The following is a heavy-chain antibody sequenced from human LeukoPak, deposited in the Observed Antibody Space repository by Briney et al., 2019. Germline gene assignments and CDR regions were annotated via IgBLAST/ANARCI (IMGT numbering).Heavy chain of an antibody. CDR1: GGTFSSYT. V-gene: IGHV1-69*04. D-gene: IGHD3-10*01. J-gene: IGHJ4*02. CDR2: IIPILGIA. Sequence: ASVKVSCKASGGTFSSYTISWVRQAPGQGLEWMGRIIPILGIANYAQKFQGRVTITADKSTSTAYMELSNLRSEDTAVYYCARDYYGSGENGDYWGQGTLVTVSS. CDR3: ARDYYGSGENGDY.